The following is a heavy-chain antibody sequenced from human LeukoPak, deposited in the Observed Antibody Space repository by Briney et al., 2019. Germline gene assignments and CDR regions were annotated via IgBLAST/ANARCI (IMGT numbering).Heavy chain of an antibody. CDR2: IYSGGST. D-gene: IGHD6-13*01. CDR1: GFTVSSNY. CDR3: AKDRRYSISWSVAFDI. V-gene: IGHV3-53*05. J-gene: IGHJ3*02. Sequence: PGGSLRLSCAASGFTVSSNYMSWVRQAPGKGLEWVSVIYSGGSTYYADSVKGRFTISRDNAKNSLYLQMNSLRAEDTALYYCAKDRRYSISWSVAFDIWGQGTMVTVSS.